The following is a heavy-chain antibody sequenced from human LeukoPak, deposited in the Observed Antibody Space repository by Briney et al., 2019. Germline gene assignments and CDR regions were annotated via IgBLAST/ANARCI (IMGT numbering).Heavy chain of an antibody. CDR3: AKDQLGYCSSTSCSSHFDY. J-gene: IGHJ4*02. D-gene: IGHD2-2*01. Sequence: GGSLRLSCAASGFSFSSFGMHWVRQAPGKGLEWVAFIRYDGSNKYYADSVKGRFTISRDNSKNTLYLQMNSLRAEDTAVYYCAKDQLGYCSSTSCSSHFDYWGQGTLVTVSS. CDR2: IRYDGSNK. CDR1: GFSFSSFG. V-gene: IGHV3-30*02.